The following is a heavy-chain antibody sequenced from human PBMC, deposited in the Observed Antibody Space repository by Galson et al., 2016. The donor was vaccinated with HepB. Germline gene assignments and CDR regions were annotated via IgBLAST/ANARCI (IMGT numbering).Heavy chain of an antibody. D-gene: IGHD3-16*01. J-gene: IGHJ4*02. CDR2: IWYDGGKK. CDR1: GFTFSNYG. Sequence: SLRLSCATSGFTFSNYGAHWVRQAPGKGLEWVAAIWYDGGKKYYADSVKGRFTISRDNSKNTLFLQMNSLRVEDTAVYFCARDSDVWGSGYFDYWGQGTLVTVS. V-gene: IGHV3-33*01. CDR3: ARDSDVWGSGYFDY.